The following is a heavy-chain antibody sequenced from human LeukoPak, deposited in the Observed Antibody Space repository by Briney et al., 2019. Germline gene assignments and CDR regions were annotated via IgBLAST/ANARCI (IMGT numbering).Heavy chain of an antibody. Sequence: SETLSLTCTVSGGSISSSPYYWGWIRQPPGKGLEWIGSIYYSGSTCYNPSLKSRVTISVDTAKSQFSLRLTSMTAADTAVYYCARDVAGNTFDYWGQGTLVTVSS. D-gene: IGHD5-12*01. CDR1: GGSISSSPYY. V-gene: IGHV4-39*07. CDR2: IYYSGST. CDR3: ARDVAGNTFDY. J-gene: IGHJ4*02.